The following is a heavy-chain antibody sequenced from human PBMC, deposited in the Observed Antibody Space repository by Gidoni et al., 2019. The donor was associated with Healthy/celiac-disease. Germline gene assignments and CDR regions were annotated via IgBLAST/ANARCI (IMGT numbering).Heavy chain of an antibody. J-gene: IGHJ4*02. CDR2: ISSSSSYI. CDR3: ARGQQLADYFDY. D-gene: IGHD6-13*01. Sequence: EVQLVESGGGLVKPGGSLRLSCAASGFTFSSYSMNWVRQAPGKGLEWVSSISSSSSYIYYADSVKGRFTISRDNAKNSLYLQMNSRRAEDTAVYYCARGQQLADYFDYWGQGTLVTVSS. V-gene: IGHV3-21*01. CDR1: GFTFSSYS.